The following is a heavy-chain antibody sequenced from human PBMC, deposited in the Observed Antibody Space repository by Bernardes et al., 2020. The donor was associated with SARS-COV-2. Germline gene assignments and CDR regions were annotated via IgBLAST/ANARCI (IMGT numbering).Heavy chain of an antibody. J-gene: IGHJ4*02. CDR2: IYYSGST. Sequence: TLSLTCTVSGGSISSYYWSWIRQPPGKGLEWIGYIYYSGSTNYNPSLKSRVTISVDTSKNQFSLKLSSVTAADTAVYYCARARIKYSSIWYYFDYWGQGTLVTVSS. D-gene: IGHD6-13*01. CDR1: GGSISSYY. CDR3: ARARIKYSSIWYYFDY. V-gene: IGHV4-59*08.